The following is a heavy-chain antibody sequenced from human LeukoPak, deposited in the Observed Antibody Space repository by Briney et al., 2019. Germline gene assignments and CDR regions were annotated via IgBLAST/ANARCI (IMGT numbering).Heavy chain of an antibody. D-gene: IGHD6-13*01. V-gene: IGHV4-59*01. CDR3: ARAGRAAGPVLYFDY. CDR2: IYYSGST. CDR1: GFTFDDYG. Sequence: GSLRLSCAASGFTFDDYGMSWIRQPPGKGLEWIGYIYYSGSTNYNPSLKSRVTISVDTSKNQFSLKLSSVTAADTAVYYCARAGRAAGPVLYFDYWGQGTLVTVSS. J-gene: IGHJ4*02.